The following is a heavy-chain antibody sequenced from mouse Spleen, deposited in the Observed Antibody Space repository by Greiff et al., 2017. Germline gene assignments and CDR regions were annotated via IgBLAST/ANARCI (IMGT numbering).Heavy chain of an antibody. D-gene: IGHD2-13*01. V-gene: IGHV2-6*01. J-gene: IGHJ4*01. CDR3: ASGSGDYGEDAMDY. CDR2: IWGGGST. Sequence: VQLQQSGPGLVAPSQSLSITCTVSGFSLTSYGVDWVRQSPGKGLEWLGVIWGGGSTNYNSALKSRLSISKDNSKSQVFLKMNSLQTDDTAMYYCASGSGDYGEDAMDYWGQGTSVTVSS. CDR1: GFSLTSYG.